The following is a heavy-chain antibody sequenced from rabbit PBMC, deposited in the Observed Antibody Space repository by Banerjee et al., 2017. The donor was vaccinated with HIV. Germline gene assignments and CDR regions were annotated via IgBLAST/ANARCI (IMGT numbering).Heavy chain of an antibody. J-gene: IGHJ3*01. V-gene: IGHV1S43*01. CDR1: GFSFSSGYD. CDR2: IYTGSGST. D-gene: IGHD4-2*01. Sequence: QEQLEESGGDLVQPEGSLTLTCTASGFSFSSGYDMCWVRQAPGKGLELIACIYTGSGSTYYASWVNGRFTISSSTSLNTVDLKMTSLTAADTATYFCARAYAGSGWVTRLDLWGQGTLVTVS. CDR3: ARAYAGSGWVTRLDL.